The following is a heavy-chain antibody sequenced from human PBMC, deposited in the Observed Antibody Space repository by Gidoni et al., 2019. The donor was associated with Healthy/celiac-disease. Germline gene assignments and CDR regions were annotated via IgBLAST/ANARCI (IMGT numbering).Heavy chain of an antibody. CDR1: GFTFSSYA. V-gene: IGHV3-30-3*01. J-gene: IGHJ4*02. CDR2: ISYDGSNK. CDR3: AREGSAAAGTVGFDY. Sequence: QVQLVESGGGVVQPGRSLRLSCAASGFTFSSYAMHWVRQAPGKGREWVAVISYDGSNKYYADSVKGRFTISRDNSKNTLYLQMNSLRAEDTAVYYCAREGSAAAGTVGFDYWGQGTLVTVSS. D-gene: IGHD6-13*01.